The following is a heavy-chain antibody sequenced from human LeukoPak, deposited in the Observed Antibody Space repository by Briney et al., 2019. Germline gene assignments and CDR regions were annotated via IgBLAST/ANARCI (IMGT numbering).Heavy chain of an antibody. V-gene: IGHV3-43D*04. CDR3: AKSSLRYYDFWSGDYYFDY. J-gene: IGHJ4*02. CDR2: ISWDGGST. D-gene: IGHD3-3*01. Sequence: GGSLRLSCAASGFTFDDYAMHWVRQAPGKGLEWVSLISWDGGSTYYADSVKGRFTTSRDNSKNSLYLQMNSLRAEDTALYYCAKSSLRYYDFWSGDYYFDYWGQGTLVTVSS. CDR1: GFTFDDYA.